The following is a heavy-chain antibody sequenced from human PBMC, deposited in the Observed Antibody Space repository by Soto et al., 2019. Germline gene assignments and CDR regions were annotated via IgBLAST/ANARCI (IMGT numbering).Heavy chain of an antibody. V-gene: IGHV1-18*01. CDR2: ISAYNGNT. Sequence: EASVKVSCKASGYTFTSYGISWVRQAPGQGLEWMGWISAYNGNTNYAQKLQGRVTMTTDTSTSTAYMELRSLRSDDTAVYYCARDYYDSSGYYYYYYGMDVWGQGTTVTVSS. D-gene: IGHD3-22*01. CDR3: ARDYYDSSGYYYYYYGMDV. CDR1: GYTFTSYG. J-gene: IGHJ6*02.